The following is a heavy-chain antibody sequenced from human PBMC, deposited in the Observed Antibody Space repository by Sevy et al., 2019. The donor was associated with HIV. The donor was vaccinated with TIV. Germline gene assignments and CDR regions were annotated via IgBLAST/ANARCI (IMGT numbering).Heavy chain of an antibody. V-gene: IGHV3-74*01. J-gene: IGHJ4*02. Sequence: GGSLRLSCAASGFTFSSYWMHWVRQAPGKGLVWVSRINSDGTSTSYADSVKGRFTISRDNAKNTVFLQVNSLRAEETATYYCARPSRTAPTGAFDSWGQGTLVTVSS. CDR1: GFTFSSYW. CDR2: INSDGTST. D-gene: IGHD7-27*01. CDR3: ARPSRTAPTGAFDS.